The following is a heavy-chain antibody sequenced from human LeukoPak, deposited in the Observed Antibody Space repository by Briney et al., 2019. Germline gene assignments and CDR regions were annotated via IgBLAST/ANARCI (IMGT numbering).Heavy chain of an antibody. CDR1: GFTFSSYA. J-gene: IGHJ3*02. Sequence: GGSLRLSCAASGFTFSSYAMSWVRQAPGQGLGWVSAISGSGGSTYYADSVKGRFTISRYNSKYTLYLQMNSLRAEDTAVYYCAKPLYGGKRRVDAFDIWGQGTMVTVSS. CDR3: AKPLYGGKRRVDAFDI. V-gene: IGHV3-23*01. CDR2: ISGSGGST. D-gene: IGHD4-23*01.